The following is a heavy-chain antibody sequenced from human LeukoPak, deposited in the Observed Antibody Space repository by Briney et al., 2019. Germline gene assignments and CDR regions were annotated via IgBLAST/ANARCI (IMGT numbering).Heavy chain of an antibody. J-gene: IGHJ4*02. D-gene: IGHD6-13*01. V-gene: IGHV4-39*07. CDR1: GGSISSSSYY. CDR2: IYYSGST. Sequence: PSETLSLTCTVSGGSISSSSYYWGWIRQPPGKGLEWIGSIYYSGSTYYNPSLKSRVTISVDTSKNQFSLKLSSVTAADAAVYYCARTTLPYSSPFYHWGQGTLVTVSS. CDR3: ARTTLPYSSPFYH.